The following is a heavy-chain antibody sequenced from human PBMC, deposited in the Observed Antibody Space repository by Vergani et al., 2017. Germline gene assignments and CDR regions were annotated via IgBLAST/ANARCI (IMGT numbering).Heavy chain of an antibody. CDR3: ARESAMDQGVDY. J-gene: IGHJ4*02. V-gene: IGHV4-34*01. CDR2: INQSGST. Sequence: QVQLQQRGAGLLKPSETLSLTCAVYGGSFNGYYWSWIRQPPGKGLEWIGEINQSGSTNYNPSLKSRVTISVDTSKNQFSLKLSSVTAADTAVYYCARESAMDQGVDYWGQGTLVTVSS. CDR1: GGSFNGYY. D-gene: IGHD5-18*01.